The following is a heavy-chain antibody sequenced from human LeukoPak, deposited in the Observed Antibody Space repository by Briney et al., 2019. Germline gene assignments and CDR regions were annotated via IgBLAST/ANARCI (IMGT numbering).Heavy chain of an antibody. Sequence: GASVKVSCKASGGTFSSYAISWVRQAPGQGLEWMGGIIPIFGTANYAQKFQGRVTITADESTSTAYMELSSLRSEDTAVYYCAGDPPRYDHYDTMPWFDPWGQGTLVTVSS. J-gene: IGHJ5*02. D-gene: IGHD3-3*01. CDR1: GGTFSSYA. CDR2: IIPIFGTA. V-gene: IGHV1-69*13. CDR3: AGDPPRYDHYDTMPWFDP.